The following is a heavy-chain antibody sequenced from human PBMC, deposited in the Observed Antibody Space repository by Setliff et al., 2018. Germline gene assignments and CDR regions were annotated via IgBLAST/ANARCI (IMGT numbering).Heavy chain of an antibody. Sequence: SETLSLTCTVSGGSISNSNNPWGWIRQPPGKRLEWIGSIYYSGSTYYNPSLKSRVTISVDTSKNQFSLKLSSVTAADTAVYYCASWGSGSYYPPHYWGQGTLVTVSS. D-gene: IGHD1-26*01. J-gene: IGHJ4*02. CDR2: IYYSGST. CDR1: GGSISNSNNP. CDR3: ASWGSGSYYPPHY. V-gene: IGHV4-39*07.